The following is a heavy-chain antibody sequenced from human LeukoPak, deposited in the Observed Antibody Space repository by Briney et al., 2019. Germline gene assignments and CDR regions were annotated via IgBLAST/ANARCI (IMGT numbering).Heavy chain of an antibody. CDR1: GASISSYY. J-gene: IGHJ4*02. D-gene: IGHD3-9*01. CDR2: IYYSGST. CDR3: ARAKYYDILTGYPYYFDY. V-gene: IGHV4-59*01. Sequence: SETLSLTCTVSGASISSYYWSWIRQPPGKGLEWIGYIYYSGSTNYNPSLKSRVTISVDTSKNQFSLKLSSVTAADTAVYYCARAKYYDILTGYPYYFDYWGQGTLVTVSS.